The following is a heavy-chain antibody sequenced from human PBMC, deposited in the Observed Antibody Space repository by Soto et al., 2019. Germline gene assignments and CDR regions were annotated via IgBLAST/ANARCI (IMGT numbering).Heavy chain of an antibody. Sequence: SETLSLTCTVSGGSISSSSYYWGWIRQPPGKGLEWIGSIYYSGSTYYNPSLKSRVTISVDTSKNQFSLKLSSVTAADTAVCYCARPSDYWGPFDYWGQGTLVTVSS. CDR2: IYYSGST. CDR1: GGSISSSSYY. D-gene: IGHD7-27*01. J-gene: IGHJ4*02. V-gene: IGHV4-39*01. CDR3: ARPSDYWGPFDY.